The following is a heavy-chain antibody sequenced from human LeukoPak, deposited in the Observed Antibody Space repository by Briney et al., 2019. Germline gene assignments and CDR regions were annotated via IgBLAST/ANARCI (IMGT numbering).Heavy chain of an antibody. Sequence: GGSLRLSCAASGFSFGSYSMNWVRQAPGKGLEWVSSISSTSRSSYIFYAESVEGRFTISRDNTKNSLFLQMNSLIAEDTAVYYCARGYIDNLGYSPRSAFDRWGQGTLVTVSS. V-gene: IGHV3-21*01. CDR2: ISSTSRSSYI. CDR1: GFSFGSYS. J-gene: IGHJ4*02. D-gene: IGHD3-22*01. CDR3: ARGYIDNLGYSPRSAFDR.